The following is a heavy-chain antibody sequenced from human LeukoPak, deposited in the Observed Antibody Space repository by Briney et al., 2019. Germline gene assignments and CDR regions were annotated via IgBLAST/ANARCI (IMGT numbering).Heavy chain of an antibody. CDR1: GFTFSSYV. Sequence: PGGSLRLACSASGFTFSSYVMSWVRQAPGKGLELVSIISSSGGSTSYADSVKGRFTISRDNSNNTLYLQMNSLRAGDTAIYYCAKIVVDPNYYYYGMDVWGQGTTVTVSS. CDR2: ISSSGGST. V-gene: IGHV3-23*01. J-gene: IGHJ6*02. D-gene: IGHD3-22*01. CDR3: AKIVVDPNYYYYGMDV.